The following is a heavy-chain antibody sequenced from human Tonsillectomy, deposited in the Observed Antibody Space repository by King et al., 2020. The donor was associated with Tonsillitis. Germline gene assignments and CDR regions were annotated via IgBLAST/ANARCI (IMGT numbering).Heavy chain of an antibody. CDR1: GGADRTFG. Sequence: QLVQSGAEVKRPGASVKVSCRASGGADRTFGIDWVRQAPGQGLEWMGRIFPTLPMIHYAKKFQGRVTFTADRSATTAYMEMTSLTSEDTAIYYCATDPSQLGTLDTWGQGTLVTVS. J-gene: IGHJ5*02. CDR3: ATDPSQLGTLDT. V-gene: IGHV1-69*09. CDR2: IFPTLPMI. D-gene: IGHD7-27*01.